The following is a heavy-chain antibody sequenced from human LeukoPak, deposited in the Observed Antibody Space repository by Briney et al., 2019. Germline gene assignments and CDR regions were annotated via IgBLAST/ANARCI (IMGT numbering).Heavy chain of an antibody. V-gene: IGHV3-30*04. CDR1: GFIFSSSA. D-gene: IGHD2-15*01. CDR3: ARDRCSGGSCYLNSFDI. J-gene: IGHJ3*02. Sequence: GGSLRLSCAGSGFIFSSSAIHWIRQTPGKGLEWVAVMAYDGTHSRNADSVKGRITISRDNSKNTVYLQMNSLRAEDAAVYYCARDRCSGGSCYLNSFDIWGQGTMVIVSS. CDR2: MAYDGTHS.